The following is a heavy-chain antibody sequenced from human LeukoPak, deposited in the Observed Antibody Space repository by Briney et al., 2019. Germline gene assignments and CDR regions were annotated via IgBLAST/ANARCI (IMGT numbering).Heavy chain of an antibody. D-gene: IGHD6-19*01. V-gene: IGHV3-30*04. Sequence: GRSLRLSCAASGFTFSYYPMHWVRQAPGKGLEWVAVISYDGSNKYYADSVKGRFTVSRDNSKSTLFLQMNSLRAEDTAVYYCARPYSSGWSDYYYYGMDVWGKGTTVTVSS. CDR2: ISYDGSNK. CDR1: GFTFSYYP. J-gene: IGHJ6*04. CDR3: ARPYSSGWSDYYYYGMDV.